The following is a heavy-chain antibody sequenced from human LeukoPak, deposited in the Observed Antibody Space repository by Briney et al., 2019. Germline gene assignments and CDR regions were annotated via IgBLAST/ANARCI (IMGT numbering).Heavy chain of an antibody. CDR2: ISGSGGST. J-gene: IGHJ6*03. CDR1: GFTFSNYG. CDR3: AKDSAFYYIDV. Sequence: GGSLRLSCAASGFTFSNYGMNWVRQAPGKGLEWVSGISGSGGSTYSADSVKGRFIISRDNSKNMLYLQMNSLKGDDTAVYYCAKDSAFYYIDVWGKGTTVIISS. V-gene: IGHV3-23*01. D-gene: IGHD3-10*01.